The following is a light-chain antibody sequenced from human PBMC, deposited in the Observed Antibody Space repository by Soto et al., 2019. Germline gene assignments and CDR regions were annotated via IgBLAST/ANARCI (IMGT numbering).Light chain of an antibody. CDR3: QTWGTGIRV. V-gene: IGLV4-69*02. Sequence: QLVLTQSPSASASLGASVNLTCTLSSGHSTYAIAWHQQQPEKGPRYLMEINSDGSHSKGDGIPDRFSGSRSGAERSLTISRLQSEDEADYYCQTWGTGIRVFGGGTKVTVL. J-gene: IGLJ3*02. CDR2: INSDGSH. CDR1: SGHSTYA.